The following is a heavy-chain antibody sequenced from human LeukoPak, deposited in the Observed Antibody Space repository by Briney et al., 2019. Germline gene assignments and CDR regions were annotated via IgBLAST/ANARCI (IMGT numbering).Heavy chain of an antibody. CDR3: ARGRNIEMTTMSGGSDY. V-gene: IGHV1-2*02. Sequence: ASVRVSCKASGYTFTDYYMHWVRQAPGQGLEWMGWLNPNSGDTNYAQRFQGRVSMTRDSSISTAYMDLSDLRSDDTAVYSCARGRNIEMTTMSGGSDYWGQGTLVTVSS. CDR2: LNPNSGDT. D-gene: IGHD5-24*01. CDR1: GYTFTDYY. J-gene: IGHJ4*02.